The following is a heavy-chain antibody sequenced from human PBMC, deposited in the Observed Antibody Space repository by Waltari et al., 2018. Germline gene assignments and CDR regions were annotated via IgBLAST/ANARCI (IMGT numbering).Heavy chain of an antibody. V-gene: IGHV3-23*01. J-gene: IGHJ4*02. CDR3: AKDRGSGRIFFDS. Sequence: EVQLLESGGDLIEPGGSLRLSCAASGFTFSHFAMTWVRQAPGKGLEWVSSSSGSGGTSYYTDSVTGRFTVSRDNSDNTLYLQMNNLRADDTGIYYCAKDRGSGRIFFDSWGRGTLVVVSS. CDR2: SSGSGGTS. CDR1: GFTFSHFA. D-gene: IGHD3-10*01.